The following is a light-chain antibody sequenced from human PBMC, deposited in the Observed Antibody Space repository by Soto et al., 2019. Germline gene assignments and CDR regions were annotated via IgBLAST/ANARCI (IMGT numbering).Light chain of an antibody. CDR2: EVS. V-gene: IGLV2-14*01. J-gene: IGLJ3*02. CDR3: SSSTSSSTRV. Sequence: QSALTQPASVSGSPGQSITISCTGTSSDVGGYNYVSWYQQHPGKAPKLMIYEVSNRPSGVSNRVSGSKSGNTASLTIAGLQAEDEADYYCSSSTSSSTRVFGGGTKLTVL. CDR1: SSDVGGYNY.